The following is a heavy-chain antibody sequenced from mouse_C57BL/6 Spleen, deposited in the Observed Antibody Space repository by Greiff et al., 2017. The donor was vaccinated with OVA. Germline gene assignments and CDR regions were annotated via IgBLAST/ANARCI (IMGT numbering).Heavy chain of an antibody. V-gene: IGHV1-4*01. CDR2: INPSSGYT. J-gene: IGHJ3*01. CDR3: ASGGSAAQAPLAY. CDR1: GYTFTSYT. Sequence: QVQLKQSGAELARPGASVKMSCKASGYTFTSYTMHWVKQRPGQGLEWIGYINPSSGYTKYNQKFKDKATLTADKSSSTAYMQLSSLTSEDSAFYYCASGGSAAQAPLAYWGQGTLVTVSA. D-gene: IGHD3-2*02.